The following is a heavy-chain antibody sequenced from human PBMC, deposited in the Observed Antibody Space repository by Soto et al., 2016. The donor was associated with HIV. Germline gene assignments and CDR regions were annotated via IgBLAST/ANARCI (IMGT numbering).Heavy chain of an antibody. D-gene: IGHD6-13*01. CDR1: GFTFSRYW. CDR3: ARDNFKIPAADKPLDL. Sequence: EVQLVESGGGLVQPGGSLRLSCVASGFTFSRYWMTWVRQSPGKGLEYVANIKHDESEEYYVDSVKGRFTISRDDSKNTLYLQMDSLRAEDTAIYFCARDNFKIPAADKPLDLWGQGTLVTVSS. CDR2: IKHDESEE. J-gene: IGHJ5*02. V-gene: IGHV3-7*05.